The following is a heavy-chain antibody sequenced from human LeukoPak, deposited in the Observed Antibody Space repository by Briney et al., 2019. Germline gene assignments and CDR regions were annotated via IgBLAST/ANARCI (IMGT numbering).Heavy chain of an antibody. CDR3: ARMATINYYYYGMDV. CDR1: GFTFSSYG. CDR2: IWYDGSNK. Sequence: GGSLLLSCAASGFTFSSYGMHWVRPAPGKGLEWVAVIWYDGSNKYYADSVKGRFTISRDNSKNTLYLQMNSLRAEDTAVYYCARMATINYYYYGMDVWGQGTTVTVSS. J-gene: IGHJ6*02. D-gene: IGHD5-12*01. V-gene: IGHV3-33*01.